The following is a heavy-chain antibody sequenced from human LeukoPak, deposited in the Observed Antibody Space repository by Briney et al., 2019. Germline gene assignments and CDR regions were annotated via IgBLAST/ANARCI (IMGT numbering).Heavy chain of an antibody. CDR2: IHYSGST. Sequence: SETLSLTCTVSGGSISDNYWSWIRQPPGKGLEWLGYIHYSGSTHYNPTLKSRVTMSVDTSKNQFSLRSSSATAADTAVYYCARGGWSLDYWGQGTLVTVSS. J-gene: IGHJ4*02. V-gene: IGHV4-59*01. CDR1: GGSISDNY. CDR3: ARGGWSLDY. D-gene: IGHD3-3*01.